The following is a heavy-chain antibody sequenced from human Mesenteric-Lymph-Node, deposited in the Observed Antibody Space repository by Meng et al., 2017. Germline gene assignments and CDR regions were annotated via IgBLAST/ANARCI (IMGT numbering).Heavy chain of an antibody. CDR2: MNPNSGGT. CDR3: AHSRDGYNMGEIDY. V-gene: IGHV1-2*02. Sequence: ASVKVSCKASGYTFTSYDINWVRQATGQGLEWMGWMNPNSGGTNYAQKFQGRVTMTRDTSISTAYMELSRLRSDDTAVYYCAHSRDGYNMGEIDYWGQGTLVTVSS. D-gene: IGHD5-24*01. J-gene: IGHJ4*02. CDR1: GYTFTSYD.